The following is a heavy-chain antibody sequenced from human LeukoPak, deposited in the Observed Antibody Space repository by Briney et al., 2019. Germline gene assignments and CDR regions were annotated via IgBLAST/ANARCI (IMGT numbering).Heavy chain of an antibody. Sequence: GGSLRLSCAASGFTFSGYTMNWVRQAPGKGLEWVSSISGGSRSIYYVDSVKGRFTISRDNTKNSLYLQVNSPRAEDTAIYYCARDYFYCGGDCFVDYWGQGTLVTVSS. CDR3: ARDYFYCGGDCFVDY. CDR1: GFTFSGYT. D-gene: IGHD2-21*02. V-gene: IGHV3-21*04. CDR2: ISGGSRSI. J-gene: IGHJ4*02.